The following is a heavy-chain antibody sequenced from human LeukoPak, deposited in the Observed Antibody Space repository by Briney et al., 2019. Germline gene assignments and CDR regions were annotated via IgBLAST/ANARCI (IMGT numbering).Heavy chain of an antibody. CDR3: AKDFGAVADYFDY. V-gene: IGHV3-30*02. Sequence: PGGSLRLSCAASGFTFSSYGMHWVRQAPGKGLEWVAFIRYDGSNKYYADSVKGRFTISRDNSKNTLYLQMNSLRAEDTAVYYCAKDFGAVADYFDYWGQGTLVTVSS. CDR2: IRYDGSNK. D-gene: IGHD6-19*01. CDR1: GFTFSSYG. J-gene: IGHJ4*02.